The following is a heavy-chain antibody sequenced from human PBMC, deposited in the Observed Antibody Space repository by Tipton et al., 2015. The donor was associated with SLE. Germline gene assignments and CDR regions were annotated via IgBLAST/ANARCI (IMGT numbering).Heavy chain of an antibody. V-gene: IGHV4-61*09. Sequence: TLSLTCTVSGGSIISGSNYWNWIRQSAGKGLEWIGHIYFIGSTNYNPSLKSRATISLDTSKNQFSLQLSSVTAADTAVYYCARGDPEGLEPFDYWGQGTLVTVSS. J-gene: IGHJ4*02. D-gene: IGHD1-1*01. CDR2: IYFIGST. CDR1: GGSIISGSNY. CDR3: ARGDPEGLEPFDY.